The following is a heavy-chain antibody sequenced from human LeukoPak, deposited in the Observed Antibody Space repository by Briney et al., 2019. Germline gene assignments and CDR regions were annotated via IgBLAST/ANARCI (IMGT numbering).Heavy chain of an antibody. CDR2: ISSSSSTI. CDR1: GFTFSSYS. V-gene: IGHV3-48*02. CDR3: ARALYYDILTGYPNDAFDM. D-gene: IGHD3-9*01. J-gene: IGHJ3*02. Sequence: GGSLRLSCAASGFTFSSYSMNWVRQAPGEGLEWVSYISSSSSTIYYADSVKGRFTISRDNAKNSLYLQMNSLRDEDTAVYYCARALYYDILTGYPNDAFDMWGQGTMVTVSS.